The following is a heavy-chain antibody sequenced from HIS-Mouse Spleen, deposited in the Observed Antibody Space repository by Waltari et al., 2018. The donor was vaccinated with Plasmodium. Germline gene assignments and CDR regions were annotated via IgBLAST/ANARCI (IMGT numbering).Heavy chain of an antibody. CDR3: ARQGPHIAAAFDY. CDR2: IYYSGST. V-gene: IGHV4-39*01. J-gene: IGHJ4*02. D-gene: IGHD6-13*01. Sequence: QLQLQESGPGLVKPSETLSLTCTVSGGSISSSSYYWCWIRQPPGKGLEWIGSIYYSGSTYYNPSLKSRVTISVDTSKNQFSLKLSSVTAADTAVYYCARQGPHIAAAFDYWGQGTLVTVSS. CDR1: GGSISSSSYY.